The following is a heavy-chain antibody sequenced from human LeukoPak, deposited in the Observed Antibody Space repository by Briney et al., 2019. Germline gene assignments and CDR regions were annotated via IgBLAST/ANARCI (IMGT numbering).Heavy chain of an antibody. CDR3: ARHTGGGLTIFGVVNYFDN. Sequence: PSETLSLTCTVSGGSISSSSYYWGWIRQPPGKGLEWIGSIYYSGSTYYNPSLKSRVTISVHTSKNQFSLKLSSVTAADTAVYYCARHTGGGLTIFGVVNYFDNWGQGTLVTVSS. CDR1: GGSISSSSYY. CDR2: IYYSGST. J-gene: IGHJ4*02. D-gene: IGHD3-3*01. V-gene: IGHV4-39*01.